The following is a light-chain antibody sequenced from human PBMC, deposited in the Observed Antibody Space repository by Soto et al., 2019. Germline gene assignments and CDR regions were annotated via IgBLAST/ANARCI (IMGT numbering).Light chain of an antibody. V-gene: IGKV1-27*01. CDR3: QKYNRAPWP. Sequence: DIQMTQSPSSLSASVGDRVTITCRASQGISNFLACHQQKPGKVPKLLIYAASTLQSGVPSRCRGSGSGTDFPFTIRSQQPEDVAKYYCQKYNRAPWPFGQRTKVEIK. CDR1: QGISNF. J-gene: IGKJ1*01. CDR2: AAS.